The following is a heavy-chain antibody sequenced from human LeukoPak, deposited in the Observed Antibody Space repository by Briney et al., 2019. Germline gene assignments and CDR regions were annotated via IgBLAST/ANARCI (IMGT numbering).Heavy chain of an antibody. CDR3: ARDRAYEYVWGSYRYIWFDP. CDR2: IYTSGST. J-gene: IGHJ5*02. V-gene: IGHV4-61*02. Sequence: SQTLSLTCTVSGGSISSGSYYWSWIRQPAGKGLEWIGRIYTSGSTNYNPSLKSRVTISVDTSKNQFSLKLSSVTAADTAVYYCARDRAYEYVWGSYRYIWFDPWGQGALVTVSS. D-gene: IGHD3-16*02. CDR1: GGSISSGSYY.